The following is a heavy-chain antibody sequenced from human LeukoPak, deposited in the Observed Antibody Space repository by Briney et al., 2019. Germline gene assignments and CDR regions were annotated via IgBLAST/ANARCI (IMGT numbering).Heavy chain of an antibody. CDR2: ISYDGSNK. V-gene: IGHV3-30*18. CDR3: AKDRYSSGWYGIDY. J-gene: IGHJ4*02. Sequence: GGSLRLSCAASGFTSSNNAMHWVRQAPGKGLEWVAVISYDGSNKYNADSVKGRFTISRDNSKNTLYLQMDSLSAEDTAVYYCAKDRYSSGWYGIDYWGQGTLVTVSS. D-gene: IGHD6-19*01. CDR1: GFTSSNNA.